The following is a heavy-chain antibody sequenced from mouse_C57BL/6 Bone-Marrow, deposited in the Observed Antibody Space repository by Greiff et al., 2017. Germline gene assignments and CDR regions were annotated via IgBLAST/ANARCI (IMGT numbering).Heavy chain of an antibody. V-gene: IGHV14-4*01. CDR1: GFNIKDDY. CDR3: STHDYYAMDY. CDR2: IDPENGDT. J-gene: IGHJ4*01. Sequence: EVKLEESGAELVRPGASVKLSCTASGFNIKDDYMHWVKQRPEQGLEWIGWIDPENGDTEYASKFQGKATITADTSSNTAYLQLSSLTSEDTAVYYGSTHDYYAMDYWGQGTSVAVSS.